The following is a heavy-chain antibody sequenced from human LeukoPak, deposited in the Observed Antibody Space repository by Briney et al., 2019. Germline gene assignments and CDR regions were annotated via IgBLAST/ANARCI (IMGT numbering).Heavy chain of an antibody. CDR1: GFTLSSHY. Sequence: GGSLRLSCVASGFTLSSHYMSWVRQAPGKGLEWVSLLYTGGRTYYADSVEGRFTISRDDSKNTVYLHMNTVRAEDTAMYYCARGGVNYWNPRYWGQGTLVTVSS. D-gene: IGHD1-1*01. CDR3: ARGGVNYWNPRY. V-gene: IGHV3-53*01. CDR2: LYTGGRT. J-gene: IGHJ4*02.